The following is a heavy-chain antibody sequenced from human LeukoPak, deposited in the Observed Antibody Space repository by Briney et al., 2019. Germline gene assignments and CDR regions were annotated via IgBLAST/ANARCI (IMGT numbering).Heavy chain of an antibody. CDR1: GYSFTSYW. CDR3: ATPGVPYYYYYGMDV. Sequence: GESLKISCKGSGYSFTSYWIGWVRQMPGKGLEWMGIIYSGDSDTRYSPSFQGQVTISADKSISTAYLQWSSLKASDTAMYYCATPGVPYYYYYGMDVWGQGTTVTVSS. V-gene: IGHV5-51*01. CDR2: IYSGDSDT. J-gene: IGHJ6*02. D-gene: IGHD3-10*01.